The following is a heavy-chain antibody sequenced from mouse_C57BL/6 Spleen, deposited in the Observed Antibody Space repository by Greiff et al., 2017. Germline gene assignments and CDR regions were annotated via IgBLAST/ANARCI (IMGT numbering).Heavy chain of an antibody. J-gene: IGHJ1*03. Sequence: QVQLQHPGAELVKPGASVKLSCKASGYTFTSYWMHWVKQRPGQGLEWIGMIHPNSGSTNYNEKFKSKATLTVDKSSSTAYMQLSSLTSEDSAVYYCARYLFTGYFDVWGTGTTVTVSS. CDR3: ARYLFTGYFDV. CDR1: GYTFTSYW. V-gene: IGHV1-64*01. D-gene: IGHD5-1*01. CDR2: IHPNSGST.